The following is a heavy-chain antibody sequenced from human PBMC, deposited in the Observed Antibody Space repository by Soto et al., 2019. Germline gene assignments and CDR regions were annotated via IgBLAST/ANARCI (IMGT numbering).Heavy chain of an antibody. V-gene: IGHV1-18*04. D-gene: IGHD1-26*01. CDR1: GYTFTSYG. Sequence: ASVKVSCKASGYTFTSYGLSWVLQAPGQGLERMGWISAYNGNTNYAQKLQGRVTMTTDTSTSTAYMELRSLRSDDTAVYYCARAYKGGSYDFDIWGQGTIVTVSS. CDR2: ISAYNGNT. CDR3: ARAYKGGSYDFDI. J-gene: IGHJ3*02.